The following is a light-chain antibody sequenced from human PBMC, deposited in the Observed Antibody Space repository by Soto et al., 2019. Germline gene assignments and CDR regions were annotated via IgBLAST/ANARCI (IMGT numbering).Light chain of an antibody. J-gene: IGLJ2*01. CDR1: SSDVGGYNY. CDR3: YSYTSSTTVV. CDR2: DVS. V-gene: IGLV2-14*03. Sequence: QSALTQPASVSGSPGQSITISCTGTSSDVGGYNYVSWYQQHPGKAPKLMIYDVSNRPSGVSNRFSGSKSGNTASLTISGLKAEDEADYYCYSYTSSTTVVFGGGTKLTVL.